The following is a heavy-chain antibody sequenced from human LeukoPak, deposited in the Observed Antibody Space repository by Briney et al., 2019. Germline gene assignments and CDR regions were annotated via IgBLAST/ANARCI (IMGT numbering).Heavy chain of an antibody. Sequence: GASVKVSCKASGYTFTSYYMHWVRQAPGQGLEWMGIINPSGGSTSYAQKFQGRVTITADESTSTAYMELSSLRSEDTAVYYCARGSPEYDFWSGYSNWFDPWGQGTLVTVSS. CDR1: GYTFTSYY. J-gene: IGHJ5*02. D-gene: IGHD3-3*01. CDR3: ARGSPEYDFWSGYSNWFDP. V-gene: IGHV1-46*01. CDR2: INPSGGST.